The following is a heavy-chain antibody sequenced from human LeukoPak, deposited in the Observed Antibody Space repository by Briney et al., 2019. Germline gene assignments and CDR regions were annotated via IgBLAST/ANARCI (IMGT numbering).Heavy chain of an antibody. D-gene: IGHD3-10*01. Sequence: PGGSLRLSCAASGFTFSTYTMNWVRQAPGKGLEWVSYISSTSSYIYYADSVKGRFTISRDNAKNSLDLQMNSLRAEDTAVYYCARQRSGSYYRAFDYWGQGTLATVSS. J-gene: IGHJ4*02. CDR3: ARQRSGSYYRAFDY. V-gene: IGHV3-21*06. CDR1: GFTFSTYT. CDR2: ISSTSSYI.